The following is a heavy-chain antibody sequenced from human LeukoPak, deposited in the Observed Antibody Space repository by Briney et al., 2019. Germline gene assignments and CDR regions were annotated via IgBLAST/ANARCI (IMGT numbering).Heavy chain of an antibody. J-gene: IGHJ4*02. Sequence: GGSLRLSCAASGFTFDDYAMHWVRQAPGKGLEWVSVLFTGGGRTLYADSVKGRFTISGDTSRTTLYLQMNGLRAEDTAVYYCAKECDYSPGHKFDLWGQGTLVTVSS. V-gene: IGHV3-23*01. CDR3: AKECDYSPGHKFDL. CDR1: GFTFDDYA. CDR2: LFTGGGRT. D-gene: IGHD3-10*01.